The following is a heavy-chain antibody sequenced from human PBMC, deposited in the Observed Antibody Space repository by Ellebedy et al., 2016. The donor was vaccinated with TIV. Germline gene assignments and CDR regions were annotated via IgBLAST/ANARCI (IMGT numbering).Heavy chain of an antibody. Sequence: SETLSLXCTVSGGSVSSGSYYWSWIRQPPGKGLEWIGYIYYSGSTNYNPSLKSRVTISVDTSKNQFSLKLSSVTAADTAVYYCARDNGANWFDPWGQGTLVTVSS. V-gene: IGHV4-61*01. CDR1: GGSVSSGSYY. CDR3: ARDNGANWFDP. CDR2: IYYSGST. D-gene: IGHD2-8*01. J-gene: IGHJ5*02.